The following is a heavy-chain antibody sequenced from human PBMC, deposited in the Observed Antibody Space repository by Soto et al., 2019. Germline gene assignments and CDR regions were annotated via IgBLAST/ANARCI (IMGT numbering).Heavy chain of an antibody. D-gene: IGHD2-2*01. CDR2: INPSGGST. V-gene: IGHV1-46*03. Sequence: ASVKVSCKASGYTFTSYYMHWVRQAPGQGLEWMGIINPSGGSTSYAQKFQGRVTMTRDTSTSTVYMELSSLRSEDTAVYYCARGLGVVPAAEVYYYYYMDVWGKGTTVTVSS. CDR3: ARGLGVVPAAEVYYYYYMDV. CDR1: GYTFTSYY. J-gene: IGHJ6*03.